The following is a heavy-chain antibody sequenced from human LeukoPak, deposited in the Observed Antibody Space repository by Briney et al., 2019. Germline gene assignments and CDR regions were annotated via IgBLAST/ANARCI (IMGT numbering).Heavy chain of an antibody. CDR1: GFTFSSYA. CDR3: ARGNSYCGGDCYPEYFQH. Sequence: GGSLRLSCAASGFTFSSYAMHWVRQAPGKGLEWVAVISYDGSNKYYADSVKGRFTISRDNSKNTLYLQMNSLRAEDTAVYYCARGNSYCGGDCYPEYFQHWGQGTLVTVSS. V-gene: IGHV3-30-3*01. D-gene: IGHD2-21*02. CDR2: ISYDGSNK. J-gene: IGHJ1*01.